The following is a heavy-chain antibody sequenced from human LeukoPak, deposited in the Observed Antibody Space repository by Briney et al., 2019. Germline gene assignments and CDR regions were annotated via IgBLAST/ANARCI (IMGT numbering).Heavy chain of an antibody. CDR2: IKQDGSEK. CDR1: GFTFSSYW. D-gene: IGHD3-3*01. CDR3: ARDEHYDFWSGYYYYYGMDV. Sequence: GGSLRLSCAASGFTFSSYWMSWVRQAPGKGLEWVANIKQDGSEKYYVDSVKGRFTISRDNAKNSLYLQMNSLRAEDTAVYYCARDEHYDFWSGYYYYYGMDVWGQGTTVTVSS. V-gene: IGHV3-7*01. J-gene: IGHJ6*02.